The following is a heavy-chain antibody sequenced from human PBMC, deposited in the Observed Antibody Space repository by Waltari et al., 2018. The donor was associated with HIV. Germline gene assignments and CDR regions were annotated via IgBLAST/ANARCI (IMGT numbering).Heavy chain of an antibody. D-gene: IGHD6-13*01. CDR3: ARSSWHDY. Sequence: EVQLVESGGGLVRPGGSLRLSCAASGFTFSTHWMNWVRQAPGKGLEWVAKIKQDGSERHYVDSVKGRFTISRDNAKNSLYLQMNSLRAEDTAVYYCARSSWHDYWGQGTLVTVSS. CDR1: GFTFSTHW. V-gene: IGHV3-7*01. CDR2: IKQDGSER. J-gene: IGHJ4*02.